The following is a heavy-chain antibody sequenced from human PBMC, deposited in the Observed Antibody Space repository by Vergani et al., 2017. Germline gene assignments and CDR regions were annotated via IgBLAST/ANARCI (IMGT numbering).Heavy chain of an antibody. CDR2: ISGSGGFT. Sequence: EVQLLESGGNLVQPGGSLRLSCAASGFTFTNFAMTWVRQAPGEGLEWVSGISGSGGFTYYADSVKGRFTISRDNSKNTMFLQMNNLRAEDTAVYYCARTGEWMRSNNGPPDYVFALDVWGQGTTVIVSS. J-gene: IGHJ6*02. CDR3: ARTGEWMRSNNGPPDYVFALDV. V-gene: IGHV3-23*01. CDR1: GFTFTNFA. D-gene: IGHD3-10*01.